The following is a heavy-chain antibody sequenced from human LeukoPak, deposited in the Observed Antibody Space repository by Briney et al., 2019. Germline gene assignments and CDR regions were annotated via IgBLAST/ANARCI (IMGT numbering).Heavy chain of an antibody. CDR2: ISGSGGST. D-gene: IGHD1-26*01. V-gene: IGHV3-23*01. J-gene: IGHJ4*02. Sequence: TGGSLRLSCAASGFTFSSYAMSWVRQAPGKGLEWVSAISGSGGSTYYADSVKGRFTISRDNAKNTLYLQMNSLRAEDTAVYYCARDTGHRNSGSYPFDFWGQGTLVTVSS. CDR1: GFTFSSYA. CDR3: ARDTGHRNSGSYPFDF.